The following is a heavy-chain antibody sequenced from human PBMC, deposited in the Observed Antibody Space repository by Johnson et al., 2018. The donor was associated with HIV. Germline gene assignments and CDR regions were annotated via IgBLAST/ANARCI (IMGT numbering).Heavy chain of an antibody. V-gene: IGHV3-7*01. CDR3: ARKFPDAFDI. CDR1: GFTFSTYA. J-gene: IGHJ3*02. CDR2: IKQDGSEK. Sequence: LLVESGGGVVQPGRSLRLSCAASGFTFSTYAMHWVRQAPGKGLEWVANIKQDGSEKYYVDSVKGRFTISRDNAKNSLYLQMNSLRAEDTAVYYCARKFPDAFDIWGQGTMVTVSS.